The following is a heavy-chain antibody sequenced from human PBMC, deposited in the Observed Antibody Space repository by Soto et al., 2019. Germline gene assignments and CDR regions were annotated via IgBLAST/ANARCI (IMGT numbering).Heavy chain of an antibody. CDR3: ARVSREIVGATTRVWFDP. V-gene: IGHV4-31*03. CDR1: GGSISSGGYY. D-gene: IGHD1-26*01. CDR2: IDYSGST. Sequence: QVQLQESGPGLVKPSQTLSLTCTVSGGSISSGGYYWSWIRQHPGKGLEWIGYIDYSGSTYYNPSLKSRVTISVDTSKNQFSRKLSSVTAADTAVYYCARVSREIVGATTRVWFDPWGQGTLVTVSS. J-gene: IGHJ5*02.